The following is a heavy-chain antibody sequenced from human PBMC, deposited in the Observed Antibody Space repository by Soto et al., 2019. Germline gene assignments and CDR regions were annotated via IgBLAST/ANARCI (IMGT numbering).Heavy chain of an antibody. CDR3: ARVIPGAEAWFGP. D-gene: IGHD2-2*01. J-gene: IGHJ5*02. CDR1: GYTFTNYG. V-gene: IGHV1-18*01. Sequence: ASVKVSCKASGYTFTNYGVTWVRQAPGQGLEWMGWISAYTDNPNYAQKFQGRVTMTIDTSTTTAYMGLRSLTSDDTAVYYCARVIPGAEAWFGPWGQGTLVTVSS. CDR2: ISAYTDNP.